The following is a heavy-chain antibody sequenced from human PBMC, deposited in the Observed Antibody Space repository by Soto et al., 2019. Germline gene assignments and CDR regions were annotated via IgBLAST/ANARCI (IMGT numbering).Heavy chain of an antibody. J-gene: IGHJ4*02. CDR1: GGTLSSYA. Sequence: SVKVSCNAYGGTLSSYAISSVRQAPGQGLEWMGGIIPIFGTANYAQKFKGRVTITADESTSTAYMELSSLRSEDTAVYYCARDRLTGVAVAGIFDYWGQGTLVTVSS. V-gene: IGHV1-69*13. CDR2: IIPIFGTA. CDR3: ARDRLTGVAVAGIFDY. D-gene: IGHD6-19*01.